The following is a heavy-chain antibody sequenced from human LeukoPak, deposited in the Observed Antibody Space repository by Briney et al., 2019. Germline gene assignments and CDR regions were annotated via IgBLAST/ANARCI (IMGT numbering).Heavy chain of an antibody. D-gene: IGHD1-26*01. CDR2: IYHSGNT. J-gene: IGHJ3*02. V-gene: IGHV4-38-2*02. CDR3: AGTYSLYDAFDI. CDR1: NYSISSGYY. Sequence: PSETLSLTCTVSNYSISSGYYWGWIRQPPGKGLEWIGNIYHSGNTYYNPSLKSRVRMSVDTSENQFSLKLSSVTAADTAAYYCAGTYSLYDAFDIWGQGTMVTVSS.